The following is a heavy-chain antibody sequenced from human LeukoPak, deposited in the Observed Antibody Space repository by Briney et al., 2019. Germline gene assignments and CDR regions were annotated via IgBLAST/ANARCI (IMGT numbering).Heavy chain of an antibody. J-gene: IGHJ5*01. Sequence: GGSLRLSCGASGFTFSNYNMNWVRQAPGEGLEWVSSINSRSTYIFYADSVMGRFTISRDNAKDSLFLQMNSLRAEDTAVYYCARDETNGFDSWGQGTLVTVSS. CDR2: INSRSTYI. V-gene: IGHV3-21*01. D-gene: IGHD1-14*01. CDR3: ARDETNGFDS. CDR1: GFTFSNYN.